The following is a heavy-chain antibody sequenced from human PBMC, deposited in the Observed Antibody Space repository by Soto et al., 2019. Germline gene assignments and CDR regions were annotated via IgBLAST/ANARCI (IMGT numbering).Heavy chain of an antibody. J-gene: IGHJ4*02. CDR3: AKADYGSGSYYTLSFDS. Sequence: EVQLLESGGGLVQPGGSLRLSCAASGFIFSNYAMTWVRQVPGKGLEWVSDIRSNGGSTTYADSVKGRFTISRDNPKNTLYLQIDSLRVEDTAVYYCAKADYGSGSYYTLSFDSWGQGTLVTVSS. CDR2: IRSNGGST. V-gene: IGHV3-23*01. CDR1: GFIFSNYA. D-gene: IGHD3-10*01.